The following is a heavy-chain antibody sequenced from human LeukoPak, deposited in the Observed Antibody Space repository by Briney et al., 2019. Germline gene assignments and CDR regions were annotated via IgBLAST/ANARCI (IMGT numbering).Heavy chain of an antibody. J-gene: IGHJ5*02. CDR2: IYYSGST. V-gene: IGHV4-39*07. Sequence: SQTLSLTCTVSGGSISSGSYYWGWIRQPPGKGLEWIGSIYYSGSTYYNPSLKSRVTISVDTSKNQFSLKLSSVTAADTAVYYCATNPRRSSYRVGLNWFDPWGQGTLVTVSS. CDR3: ATNPRRSSYRVGLNWFDP. CDR1: GGSISSGSYY. D-gene: IGHD5/OR15-5a*01.